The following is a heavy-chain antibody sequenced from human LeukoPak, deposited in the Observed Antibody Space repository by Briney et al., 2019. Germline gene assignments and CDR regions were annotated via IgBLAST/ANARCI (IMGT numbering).Heavy chain of an antibody. Sequence: GASLQISCKGSGYTFTSYWIGWVRQMPGKGLEWMGIVYPGDSDTRYSPSFQGQVTISADKSISTAYLQWSSLKASDAAMYYCARLETPDRVGAYYFDYWGQGTLVTVSS. D-gene: IGHD1-26*01. CDR1: GYTFTSYW. J-gene: IGHJ4*02. CDR2: VYPGDSDT. CDR3: ARLETPDRVGAYYFDY. V-gene: IGHV5-51*01.